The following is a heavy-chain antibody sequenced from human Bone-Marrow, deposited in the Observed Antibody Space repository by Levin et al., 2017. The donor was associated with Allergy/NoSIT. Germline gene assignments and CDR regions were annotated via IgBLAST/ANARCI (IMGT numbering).Heavy chain of an antibody. J-gene: IGHJ4*02. Sequence: SQTLSLTCTVSGGSISSSSYYWGWIRQPPGKGLEWIGSIYYSGSTYYNPSLKSRVTISVDTSKNQFSLKLSSVTAADTAVYYCARQPAAGTLGWGQGTLVTVSS. CDR2: IYYSGST. CDR3: ARQPAAGTLG. V-gene: IGHV4-39*01. CDR1: GGSISSSSYY. D-gene: IGHD6-13*01.